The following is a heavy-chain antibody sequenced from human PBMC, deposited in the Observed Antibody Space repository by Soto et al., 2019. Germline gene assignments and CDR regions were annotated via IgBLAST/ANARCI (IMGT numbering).Heavy chain of an antibody. Sequence: QLQLVQSGSEVKKPGASVKVSCKASGFTFTNYVFTWVRQGPGKGLEWMGWSSALNGFTNYAQDFQGRVTLTTVSYTTLAYMVLRGLRSDDTAFYYFAVATRIAIGFRVWGQGTLISVAS. CDR1: GFTFTNYV. D-gene: IGHD6-13*01. CDR3: AVATRIAIGFRV. J-gene: IGHJ4*02. V-gene: IGHV1-18*01. CDR2: SSALNGFT.